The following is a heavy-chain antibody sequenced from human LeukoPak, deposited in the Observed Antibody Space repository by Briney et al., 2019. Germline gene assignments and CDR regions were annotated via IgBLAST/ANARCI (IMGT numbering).Heavy chain of an antibody. J-gene: IGHJ4*02. D-gene: IGHD2-2*01. CDR2: IDTDGGDT. V-gene: IGHV3-74*01. Sequence: PGGSLRLSCAVSGFTFGNYWMHWVRQAPGKGLVWVSRIDTDGGDTSYADSVKGRFTISRDNAKNTLYLQMNNLRAEDTAMYYCTRDRYPAAREFDYWGQGTLVTVSS. CDR1: GFTFGNYW. CDR3: TRDRYPAAREFDY.